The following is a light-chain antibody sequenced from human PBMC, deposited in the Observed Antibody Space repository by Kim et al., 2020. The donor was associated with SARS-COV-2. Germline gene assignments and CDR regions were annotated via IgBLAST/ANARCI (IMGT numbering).Light chain of an antibody. J-gene: IGLJ1*01. V-gene: IGLV3-1*01. CDR2: QDS. CDR3: QAWDSTTEV. CDR1: KLGDKY. Sequence: SYELTQPPSVSVSPGQTASITCSGEKLGDKYVCWYQQKPGQSPLLIIYQDSKRPSGIPERFSGSNSGNTATLTISGTQAVDEADYYCQAWDSTTEVFGTGTKVTVL.